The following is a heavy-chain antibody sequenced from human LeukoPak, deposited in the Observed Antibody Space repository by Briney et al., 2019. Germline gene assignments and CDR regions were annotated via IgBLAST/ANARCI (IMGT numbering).Heavy chain of an antibody. Sequence: SETLSLTCTVSGGSISSYYWSWIRQPAGKGLEWIGRIYTSGSTNYNPSLKSRVTMSVDTSKNQFSLKLSSVTAADTAVYYCARDLKYDFWSGYTSEGYFDYWGQGTLVTVSS. CDR3: ARDLKYDFWSGYTSEGYFDY. J-gene: IGHJ4*02. CDR2: IYTSGST. V-gene: IGHV4-4*07. CDR1: GGSISSYY. D-gene: IGHD3-3*01.